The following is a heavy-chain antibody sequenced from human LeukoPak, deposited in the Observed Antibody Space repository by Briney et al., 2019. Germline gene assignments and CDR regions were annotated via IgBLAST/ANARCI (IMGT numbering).Heavy chain of an antibody. D-gene: IGHD3-22*01. Sequence: SETLSLTCAVYGGSFSGYYWSWIRQPPGKGLEWIGEINHSGSTNYNPSLKSRVTISVDTSKNQFSLKLSSVTAADTAVYYCARGRSSFYYDSSGYLDAFDIWGQGTMVTVSS. CDR2: INHSGST. V-gene: IGHV4-34*01. J-gene: IGHJ3*02. CDR3: ARGRSSFYYDSSGYLDAFDI. CDR1: GGSFSGYY.